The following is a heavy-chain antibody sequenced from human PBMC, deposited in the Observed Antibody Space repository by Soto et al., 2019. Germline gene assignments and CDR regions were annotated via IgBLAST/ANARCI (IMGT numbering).Heavy chain of an antibody. V-gene: IGHV3-23*01. CDR3: ARDERYAFDF. CDR1: GSTFSTYA. D-gene: IGHD5-18*01. CDR2: ISGSGGST. J-gene: IGHJ4*02. Sequence: GGSLRLSCAASGSTFSTYAMSWVRQAPGKGLEWVSAISGSGGSTYYSDSVKGRFTISRDNSKNTLYLQMSSLRDEDTAVYYCARDERYAFDFWGQGTLVTVSS.